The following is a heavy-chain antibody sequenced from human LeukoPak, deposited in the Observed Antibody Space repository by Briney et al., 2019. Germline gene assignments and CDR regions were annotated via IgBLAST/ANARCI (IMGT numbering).Heavy chain of an antibody. CDR1: RFTFSSYE. CDR3: ARDKASPFTYYGMDV. Sequence: PGGSLRLSCAASRFTFSSYEMNWVRRAPGKGLESVAYISSSGSITYYADPVKGRFTISRDNANTSLSLLMNSLRAEDTAVYYCARDKASPFTYYGMDVWGQGTTVTVSS. CDR2: ISSSGSIT. D-gene: IGHD6-6*01. J-gene: IGHJ6*02. V-gene: IGHV3-48*03.